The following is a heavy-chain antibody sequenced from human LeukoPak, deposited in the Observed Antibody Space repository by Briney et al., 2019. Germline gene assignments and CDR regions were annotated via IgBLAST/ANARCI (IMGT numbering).Heavy chain of an antibody. V-gene: IGHV4-34*01. D-gene: IGHD2-2*01. CDR3: ARGPLRTCSSTSCPRGWFDP. J-gene: IGHJ5*02. CDR1: GGSFSGYY. CDR2: INHSGST. Sequence: SSGTLSLTXAVYGGSFSGYYWSWIRQPPGKGLEWIGEINHSGSTNYNPSLKSRVTISVDTSKNQFSLKLSSVTAADTAVYYCARGPLRTCSSTSCPRGWFDPWGQGTLVTVSS.